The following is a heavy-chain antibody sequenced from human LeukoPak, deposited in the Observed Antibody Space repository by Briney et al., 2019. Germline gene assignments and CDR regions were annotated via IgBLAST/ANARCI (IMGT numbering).Heavy chain of an antibody. CDR2: INPSGGRT. V-gene: IGHV1-46*01. CDR3: ASLRSGDYEGFDY. Sequence: ASVRVSCKASGYTFTSYYMHWVRQAPGQGHEWMGIINPSGGRTSYAQKFQGRVTMTRDTSTGTVYMELSSLRSEDTAVYYCASLRSGDYEGFDYWGQGTLVTVSS. CDR1: GYTFTSYY. J-gene: IGHJ4*02. D-gene: IGHD2-21*02.